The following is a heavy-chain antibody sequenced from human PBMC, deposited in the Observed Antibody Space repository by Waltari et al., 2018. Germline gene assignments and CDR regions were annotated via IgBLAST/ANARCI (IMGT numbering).Heavy chain of an antibody. CDR2: IYHSGST. Sequence: QVQLQESGPGLVKPSETLSLTCAVSGYSISSGYYWGWIRQPPGKGLEWIVSIYHSGSTYSNPSLKSRVTISVDTSKNQFSLKLSSVTAADTAVYYCARDEATHAFDIWGQGTMVTVSS. CDR3: ARDEATHAFDI. CDR1: GYSISSGYY. J-gene: IGHJ3*02. V-gene: IGHV4-38-2*02. D-gene: IGHD1-26*01.